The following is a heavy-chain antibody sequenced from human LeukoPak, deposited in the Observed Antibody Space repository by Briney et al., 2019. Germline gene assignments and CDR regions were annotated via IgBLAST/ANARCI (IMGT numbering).Heavy chain of an antibody. D-gene: IGHD6-19*01. J-gene: IGHJ5*02. Sequence: PGGSLRLSCAAFGFTVSSNYMSWVRQAPGKGLEWVSVIYSGGSTYYADSVKGRFTISRDNSKNTLYLQMNSLRAEDTAVYYCARYGQQWLNWFDPWGQGTLVTVSS. CDR2: IYSGGST. CDR1: GFTVSSNY. V-gene: IGHV3-66*02. CDR3: ARYGQQWLNWFDP.